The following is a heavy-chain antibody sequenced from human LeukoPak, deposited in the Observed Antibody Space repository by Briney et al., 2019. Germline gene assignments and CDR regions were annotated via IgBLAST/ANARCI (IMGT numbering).Heavy chain of an antibody. CDR2: ISYDGSNK. D-gene: IGHD1-1*01. J-gene: IGHJ3*02. V-gene: IGHV3-30-3*01. Sequence: GGSLRLSCAASGFTFSSYAMHWVRQAPGKGLEWVAVISYDGSNKYYADSVKGRFTISRDNSKNTLYLQMNSLRAEDTAVYYCARDLDGMGDAFDIWGQGTMVTVSS. CDR3: ARDLDGMGDAFDI. CDR1: GFTFSSYA.